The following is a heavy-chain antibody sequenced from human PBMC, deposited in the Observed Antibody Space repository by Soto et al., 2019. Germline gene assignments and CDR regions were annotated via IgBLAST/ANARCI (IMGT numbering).Heavy chain of an antibody. CDR2: IYYSGST. D-gene: IGHD3-16*02. CDR1: GGSISSSSYY. Sequence: SETLSLTCTVSGGSISSSSYYWGWIRQPPGKGLEWIGSIYYSGSTYYNPSLKSRVTISVDTSKNQFSLKLSSVTAADTAVYYCARGAYDYFWGRYRSYSIDYWGPGTLVT. CDR3: ARGAYDYFWGRYRSYSIDY. V-gene: IGHV4-39*01. J-gene: IGHJ4*02.